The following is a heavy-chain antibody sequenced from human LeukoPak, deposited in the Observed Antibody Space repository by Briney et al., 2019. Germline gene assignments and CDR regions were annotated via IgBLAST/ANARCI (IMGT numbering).Heavy chain of an antibody. Sequence: GGSLRLSCAGSGFTFSSYSMNWVRQAPGKGLEWVSSISGSSSYIYYADSVKGRFTISRDNAKNSLYLQMNSLRAEDTAVYYCAREGTYYYDSSGYTIDYWGQGTLVTVSS. CDR1: GFTFSSYS. CDR3: AREGTYYYDSSGYTIDY. D-gene: IGHD3-22*01. J-gene: IGHJ4*02. V-gene: IGHV3-21*01. CDR2: ISGSSSYI.